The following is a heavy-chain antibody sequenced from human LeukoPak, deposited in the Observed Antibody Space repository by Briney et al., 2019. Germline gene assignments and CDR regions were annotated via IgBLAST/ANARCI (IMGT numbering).Heavy chain of an antibody. J-gene: IGHJ3*02. Sequence: GGSLKISCKDSGYSFTSYWIGWVRQMPGKGLEWMGIIYPGDSDTRYSPSFQGQVTISADKSISTAYLQWSSLKASDTAMYYCARPGYCSSTSCHGAFDIWGQGTMVTVSS. V-gene: IGHV5-51*01. CDR3: ARPGYCSSTSCHGAFDI. CDR2: IYPGDSDT. CDR1: GYSFTSYW. D-gene: IGHD2-2*01.